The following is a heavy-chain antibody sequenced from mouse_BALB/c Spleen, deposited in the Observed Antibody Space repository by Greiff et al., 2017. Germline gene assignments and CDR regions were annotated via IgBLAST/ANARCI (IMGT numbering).Heavy chain of an antibody. CDR3: TRGTTVVAYYFDY. CDR2: ISSGGSYT. D-gene: IGHD1-1*01. Sequence: EVKLMESGGGLVKPGGSLKLSCAASGFTFSSYTMSWVRQTPEKRLEWVATISSGGSYTYYPDSVKGRFTISRDNAKNTLYLQMSSLKSEDTAMYYCTRGTTVVAYYFDYWGQGTTLTVSS. J-gene: IGHJ2*01. CDR1: GFTFSSYT. V-gene: IGHV5-6-4*01.